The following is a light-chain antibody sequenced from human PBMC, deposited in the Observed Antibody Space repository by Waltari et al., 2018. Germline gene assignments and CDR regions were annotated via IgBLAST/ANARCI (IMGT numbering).Light chain of an antibody. CDR2: GAS. CDR1: QSVSRT. CDR3: QHYVRLPAT. J-gene: IGKJ1*01. V-gene: IGKV3-20*01. Sequence: EIVLTQSPGTLSLSPGERATLSCRASQSVSRTLAWYQQKPGQAPRLLIYGASTRATGIPERFSGGGSGTDFSLTISRLEPEDFVLYYCQHYVRLPATFGQGTKVEIK.